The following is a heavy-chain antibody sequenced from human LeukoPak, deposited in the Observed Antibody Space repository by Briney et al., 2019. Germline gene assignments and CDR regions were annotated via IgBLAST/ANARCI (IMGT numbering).Heavy chain of an antibody. CDR2: INPTGDST. CDR3: ATLWFGELLLDY. J-gene: IGHJ4*02. Sequence: VASVKVSCKASGYTFTSYYMHWVRQAPGQGLEWMGLINPTGDSTGYAQKFQGRVTMTEDTSTDTAYMELSSLRSEDTAVYYCATLWFGELLLDYWGQGTLVTVSS. V-gene: IGHV1-46*01. CDR1: GYTFTSYY. D-gene: IGHD3-10*01.